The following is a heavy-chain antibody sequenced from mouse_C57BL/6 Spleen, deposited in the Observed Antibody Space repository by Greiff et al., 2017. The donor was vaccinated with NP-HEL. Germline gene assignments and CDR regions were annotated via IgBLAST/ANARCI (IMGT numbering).Heavy chain of an antibody. CDR2: IWGDGST. D-gene: IGHD2-12*01. V-gene: IGHV2-3*01. Sequence: QVQLKESGPGLVAPSQSLSITCTVSGFSFTSYGVSWVRQPPGKGLEWMGVIWGDGSTNYHSALISRLRISKDNSKGQVCLKLNSLLTYDTATYYCAKPRNCYLAYWGQGTLVTVSA. J-gene: IGHJ3*01. CDR1: GFSFTSYG. CDR3: AKPRNCYLAY.